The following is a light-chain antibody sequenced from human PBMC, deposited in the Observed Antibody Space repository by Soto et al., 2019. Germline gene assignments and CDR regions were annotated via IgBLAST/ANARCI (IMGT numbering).Light chain of an antibody. Sequence: DIVMTQSPDSLAVSLGERATINCKSSQSVLYSSNNKNYLAWFQQKPGQTPKLLIYWASTRKSGVPDRFSASGSGTDFTLPISSLQAEDAAVYYCHHCYCAPRAFAQRIKVEIK. CDR2: WAS. J-gene: IGKJ1*01. CDR3: HHCYCAPRA. V-gene: IGKV4-1*01. CDR1: QSVLYSSNNKNY.